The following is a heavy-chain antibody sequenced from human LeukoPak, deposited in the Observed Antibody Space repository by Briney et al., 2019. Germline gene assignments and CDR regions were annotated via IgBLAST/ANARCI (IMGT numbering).Heavy chain of an antibody. V-gene: IGHV3-23*01. CDR3: AKSTRLLRNYFDY. CDR1: GFTFSSYA. CDR2: ISGSGGST. D-gene: IGHD3-22*01. Sequence: GGSLRLSCAASGFTFSSYAMSWVRQAPGKGLEWVSAISGSGGSTHYADSVKGRFTISRDNSKNTLYLQMNSLRAEDTAVYYCAKSTRLLRNYFDYWGQGTLVTVSS. J-gene: IGHJ4*02.